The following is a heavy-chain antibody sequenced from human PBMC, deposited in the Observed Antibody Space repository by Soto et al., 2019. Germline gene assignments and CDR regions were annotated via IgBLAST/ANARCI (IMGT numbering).Heavy chain of an antibody. CDR3: ARGQDYYYGMDV. CDR2: IYYSGST. V-gene: IGHV4-61*01. CDR1: GGSVITGSYY. Sequence: SEPRSLTCTVSGGSVITGSYYWSWIRQPPGKGLEWIGYIYYSGSTNYNPSLKSRVTISVDTSKNQFSLKLSSVTAADTAVYYCARGQDYYYGMDVWGKGTTGTVSS. J-gene: IGHJ6*04.